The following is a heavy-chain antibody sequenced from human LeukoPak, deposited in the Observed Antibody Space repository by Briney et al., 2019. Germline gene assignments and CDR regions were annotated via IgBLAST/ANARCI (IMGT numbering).Heavy chain of an antibody. Sequence: GGSLRLSCAASGFTFSSYWMHWVRQAPGKGLVWVSRINSDGSSTSYADSVKGRFTISRDNAKNTLYLQMNRLRAEDTAVYYCAKWDTYYDSSGYYFYWGQGTLVTVSS. D-gene: IGHD3-22*01. CDR3: AKWDTYYDSSGYYFY. CDR1: GFTFSSYW. CDR2: INSDGSST. J-gene: IGHJ4*02. V-gene: IGHV3-74*01.